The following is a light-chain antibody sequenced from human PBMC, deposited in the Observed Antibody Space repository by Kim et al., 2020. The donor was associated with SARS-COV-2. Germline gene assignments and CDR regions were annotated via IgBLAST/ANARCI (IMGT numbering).Light chain of an antibody. Sequence: LSPGERATLTCRASQSVSSNYLAWYQQKPGQAPRLLIYGATSRATGIPDRFSGSGSGTDLTLTISRLEPEDFAVYYCQQYGNSLTFGGGTKVDIK. J-gene: IGKJ4*01. CDR2: GAT. CDR1: QSVSSNY. V-gene: IGKV3-20*01. CDR3: QQYGNSLT.